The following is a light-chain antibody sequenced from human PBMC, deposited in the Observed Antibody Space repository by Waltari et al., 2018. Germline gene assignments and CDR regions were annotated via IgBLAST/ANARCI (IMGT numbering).Light chain of an antibody. CDR2: KVN. CDR1: SSYVGFYDF. J-gene: IGLJ3*02. V-gene: IGLV2-14*01. Sequence: QSALTQPASVSGSPGQSITIFCTGTSSYVGFYDFVSWLQQHPGKAPKVMIYKVNNRPSGVSNRFSGSKSANTASLTISGLQAEDEADYYCSSYTRRSYWVFGGGTQLTVL. CDR3: SSYTRRSYWV.